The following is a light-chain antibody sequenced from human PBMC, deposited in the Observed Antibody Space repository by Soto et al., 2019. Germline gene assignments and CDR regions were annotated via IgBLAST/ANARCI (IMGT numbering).Light chain of an antibody. V-gene: IGKV3-15*01. CDR2: AAS. CDR1: QSVGSN. Sequence: EIVMTQSPATLSVSPGERATLSCRASQSVGSNLAWYQQKPGQAPRLLIYAASTRATGIPARFSGSGSGTEFPLSLSSLQSEDFAIYYCQQYDNWPPWTFGQGTKVEIK. CDR3: QQYDNWPPWT. J-gene: IGKJ1*01.